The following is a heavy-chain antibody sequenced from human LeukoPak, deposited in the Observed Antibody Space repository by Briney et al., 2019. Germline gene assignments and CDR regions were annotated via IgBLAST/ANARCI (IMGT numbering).Heavy chain of an antibody. CDR3: ARDWRYSNYVAANWFDP. Sequence: GGSLRLSCAASGFTFSSYWMHWVRQAPGKGLVWVSCINSDGSSTRYADSVKGRFTISRDNAKNTLYLQMSSLRAEDTAVYYCARDWRYSNYVAANWFDPWGQGTLVTVSS. CDR1: GFTFSSYW. V-gene: IGHV3-74*01. D-gene: IGHD4-11*01. J-gene: IGHJ5*02. CDR2: INSDGSST.